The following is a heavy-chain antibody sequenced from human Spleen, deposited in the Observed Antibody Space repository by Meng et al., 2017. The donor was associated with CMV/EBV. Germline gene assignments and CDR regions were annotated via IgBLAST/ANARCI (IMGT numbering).Heavy chain of an antibody. D-gene: IGHD2-21*01. CDR1: GFTLSGSA. J-gene: IGHJ5*02. Sequence: GGSLRLSCAASGFTLSGSAVHWVRQASGKGLEWVGRIRTKANSYATGYAASVKGRFTISRDDSKNTAYLQMNSLRTEDTAVYYCTRQACGGECYSPWGQGTLVTVSS. V-gene: IGHV3-73*01. CDR3: TRQACGGECYSP. CDR2: IRTKANSYAT.